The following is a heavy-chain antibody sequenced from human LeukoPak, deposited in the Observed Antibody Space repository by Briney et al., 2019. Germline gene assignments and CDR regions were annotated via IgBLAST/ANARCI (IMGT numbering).Heavy chain of an antibody. V-gene: IGHV3-20*04. CDR1: GFTFDDYG. CDR3: ARDRDYDSSGTSDY. J-gene: IGHJ4*02. CDR2: INWSGGST. D-gene: IGHD3-22*01. Sequence: GGSLRLSCAASGFTFDDYGMIWLRRAPGKGLEGFIGINWSGGSTGYADSVKGRFTISRDSAKNSLYLHMNSLRAEDTALYYCARDRDYDSSGTSDYWGQGTLVTVSS.